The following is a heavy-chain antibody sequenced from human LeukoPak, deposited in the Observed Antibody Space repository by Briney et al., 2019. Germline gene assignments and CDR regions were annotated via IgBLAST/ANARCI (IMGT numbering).Heavy chain of an antibody. Sequence: GGSLRLSCAASGFTFSTYAASWVRQAPGKGLEWVANIKHDGSEKYYVDSVKGRFTISRDNAKNSLYLQMNSLRAEDTAVYCCARGGSYFHYWGQGTLVTVSS. CDR2: IKHDGSEK. CDR1: GFTFSTYA. J-gene: IGHJ4*02. D-gene: IGHD1-26*01. CDR3: ARGGSYFHY. V-gene: IGHV3-7*01.